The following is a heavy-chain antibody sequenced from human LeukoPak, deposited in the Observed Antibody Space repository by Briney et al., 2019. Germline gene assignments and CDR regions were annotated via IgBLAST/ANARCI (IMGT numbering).Heavy chain of an antibody. CDR3: ARDHFYGFDY. V-gene: IGHV6-1*01. CDR2: TYYRFKWYN. Sequence: SQTLSLTCAISGDSVSSNSVAWNWIRQSPSRGLEWLGRTYYRFKWYNEYAPSVRSRITINPDTSKSQFSLQLSSVTPEDTAVYYCARDHFYGFDYWGRGALVTVSS. D-gene: IGHD2/OR15-2a*01. CDR1: GDSVSSNSVA. J-gene: IGHJ4*02.